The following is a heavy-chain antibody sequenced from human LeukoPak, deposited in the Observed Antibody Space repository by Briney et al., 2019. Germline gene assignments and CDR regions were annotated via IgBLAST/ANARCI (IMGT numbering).Heavy chain of an antibody. CDR1: GFTFSSYS. CDR2: ISSSSSYI. J-gene: IGHJ4*02. CDR3: ARDDCSSTSCPPGIDY. V-gene: IGHV3-21*01. D-gene: IGHD2-2*01. Sequence: GGSLRLSCAASGFTFSSYSMNWVRQAPGKGLEWVSSISSSSSYIYYADSVKGRFTISRDNAKSSLYLQMNSLRAEDTAVYYCARDDCSSTSCPPGIDYWGQGTLVTVSS.